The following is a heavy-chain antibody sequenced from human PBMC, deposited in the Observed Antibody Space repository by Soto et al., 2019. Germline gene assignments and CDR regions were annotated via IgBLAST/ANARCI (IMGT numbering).Heavy chain of an antibody. CDR2: INHTGHT. CDR3: ARQRDYYDTSGDSYFDY. Sequence: PSETLSLTCSVSGDSISNNKWWSWVRQPPGKGLEWIGEINHTGHTNYNPSLKSRVTISVDTSKNQFSLKLSSVTAADTAVYYCARQRDYYDTSGDSYFDYWGQGTLVTVSS. CDR1: GDSISNNKW. D-gene: IGHD3-22*01. J-gene: IGHJ4*02. V-gene: IGHV4-4*02.